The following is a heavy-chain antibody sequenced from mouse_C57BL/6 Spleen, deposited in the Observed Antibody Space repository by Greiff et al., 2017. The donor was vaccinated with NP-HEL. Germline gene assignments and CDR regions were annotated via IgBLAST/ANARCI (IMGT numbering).Heavy chain of an antibody. V-gene: IGHV2-3*01. Sequence: VQRVESGPGLVAPSQSLSITCTVSGFSLTSYGVSWVRQPPGKGLEWLGVIWGDGSTNYHSAPISRLSISKDNSKSQVFLKMNSMQTEDKATYYCANYDCYYGFAYWGQGTLVTVSA. J-gene: IGHJ3*01. D-gene: IGHD2-3*01. CDR3: ANYDCYYGFAY. CDR2: IWGDGST. CDR1: GFSLTSYG.